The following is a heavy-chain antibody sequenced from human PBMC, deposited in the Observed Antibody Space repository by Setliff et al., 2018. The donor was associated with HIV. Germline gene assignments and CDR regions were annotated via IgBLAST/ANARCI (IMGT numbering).Heavy chain of an antibody. CDR3: AWGTQRPIDS. J-gene: IGHJ4*02. CDR1: GDTFSTYV. D-gene: IGHD3-16*01. CDR2: VTPILHTT. V-gene: IGHV1-69*10. Sequence: ASVTVSCKSSGDTFSTYVFTWVRQAPGQGLEWMGGVTPILHTTNYAQKFQGRVTITADRSIDIAYMKLSSLRSEDSAMYFCAWGTQRPIDSWGQGTLVTVSS.